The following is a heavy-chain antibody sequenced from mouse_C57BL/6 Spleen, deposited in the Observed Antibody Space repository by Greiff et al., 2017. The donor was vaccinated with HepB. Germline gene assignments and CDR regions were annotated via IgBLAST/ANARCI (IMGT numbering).Heavy chain of an antibody. V-gene: IGHV7-1*01. J-gene: IGHJ1*03. CDR2: SRNKANDYTT. D-gene: IGHD1-1*01. CDR1: GFTFSDFY. Sequence: EVQVVESGGGLVQSGRSLRLSCATSGFTFSDFYMEWVRQAPGKGLEWIAASRNKANDYTTEYSASVKGRFIVSRDTSQSILYLQMNALRAEDTAIYYCARDYYGSSYEWYFDVWGTGTTVTVSS. CDR3: ARDYYGSSYEWYFDV.